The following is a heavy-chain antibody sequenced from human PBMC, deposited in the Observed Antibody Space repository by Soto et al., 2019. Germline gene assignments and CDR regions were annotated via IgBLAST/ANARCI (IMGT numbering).Heavy chain of an antibody. Sequence: QVQLVQSGAEVKKPGSSVKVSCKASGGTFSSYAISWVRQAPGQGLEWMGGIIPIFGTANYAQKFQGRVTXXADKSTSTAXXEXXXXXXXXXXXXXXXRSRAVAAKXXDXWGQXTLVT. J-gene: IGHJ4*02. CDR3: XRSRAVAAKXXDX. CDR1: GGTFSSYA. CDR2: IIPIFGTA. V-gene: IGHV1-69*06. D-gene: IGHD6-19*01.